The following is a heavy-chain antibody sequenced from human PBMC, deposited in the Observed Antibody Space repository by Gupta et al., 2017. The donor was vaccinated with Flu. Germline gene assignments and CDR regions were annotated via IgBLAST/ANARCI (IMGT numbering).Heavy chain of an antibody. Sequence: QVQLVQSGAEVKKPGASVKVSCKASGYPFTGYYMHWVRKAPGQGLEWMGWINPNSGGTNYAQKFQGRVTMTRDTSISTAYMELSRLRSDDTAVYYCARDRAFGVVIRGGDFDYWGQGTLVTVSS. D-gene: IGHD3-3*01. J-gene: IGHJ4*02. CDR2: INPNSGGT. CDR1: GYPFTGYY. CDR3: ARDRAFGVVIRGGDFDY. V-gene: IGHV1-2*02.